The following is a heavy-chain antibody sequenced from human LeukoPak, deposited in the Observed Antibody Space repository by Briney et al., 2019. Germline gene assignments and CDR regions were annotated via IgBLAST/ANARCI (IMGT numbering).Heavy chain of an antibody. D-gene: IGHD1-26*01. CDR1: GFIFSFYC. J-gene: IGHJ4*02. CDR2: ICPDGTGI. Sequence: SGGSLRLSCAASGFIFSFYCMHWVRQAPGKGPMWVSRICPDGTGISYADSVKARFATSRDNAKNTVYLQMNSLRAEDTAVYYCARRSSGSPPYYFDYWGQGTLVTVSS. CDR3: ARRSSGSPPYYFDY. V-gene: IGHV3-74*01.